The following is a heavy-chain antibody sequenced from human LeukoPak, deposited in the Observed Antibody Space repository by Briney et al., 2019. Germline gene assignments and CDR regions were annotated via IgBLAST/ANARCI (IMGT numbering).Heavy chain of an antibody. CDR1: GFTFSSYS. CDR3: ARDQAGSYYGDAFDI. V-gene: IGHV3-48*01. J-gene: IGHJ3*02. D-gene: IGHD1-26*01. CDR2: ISSSSSTI. Sequence: GGSLRLSCAASGFTFSSYSMNWVRQAPGKGLEWVSYISSSSSTIYYADSVKGRFTISRDNAKNSLYLQMNSLRAEDTAVYYCARDQAGSYYGDAFDIWGQGTMVTVSS.